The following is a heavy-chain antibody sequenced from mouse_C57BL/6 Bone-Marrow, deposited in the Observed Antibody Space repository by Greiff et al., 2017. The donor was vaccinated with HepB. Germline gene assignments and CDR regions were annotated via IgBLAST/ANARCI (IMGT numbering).Heavy chain of an antibody. D-gene: IGHD2-5*01. CDR3: ARWDSNYYAMDY. Sequence: QVQLQQPGAELVKPGASVKLSCKASGYTFTSHWMHRGKQGPGRGLEWIGRIDPKSGGTKYNQKFKSKATLTVDKPSSTAYMQLSSLTSEDSAVYYCARWDSNYYAMDYWGQGTSVTVSS. CDR1: GYTFTSHW. V-gene: IGHV1-72*01. CDR2: IDPKSGGT. J-gene: IGHJ4*01.